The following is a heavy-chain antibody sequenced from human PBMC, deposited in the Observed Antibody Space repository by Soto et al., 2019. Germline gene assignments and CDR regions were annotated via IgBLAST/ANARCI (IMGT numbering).Heavy chain of an antibody. J-gene: IGHJ6*02. CDR3: ASTGTALLWFGELSTSLREYYYYYYGMDV. D-gene: IGHD3-10*01. CDR2: ISGSGGST. Sequence: PGGSLRLSCAASGFTFSSYAMSWVRQAPGKGLEWVSAISGSGGSTYYADSVKGRFTISRDNSKNTLYLQMNSLRAEDTAVYYCASTGTALLWFGELSTSLREYYYYYYGMDVWGQGTTVTVSS. CDR1: GFTFSSYA. V-gene: IGHV3-23*01.